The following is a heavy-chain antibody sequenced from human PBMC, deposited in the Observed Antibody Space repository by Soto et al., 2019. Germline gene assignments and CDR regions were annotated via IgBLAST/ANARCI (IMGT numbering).Heavy chain of an antibody. CDR3: ARLGYCSSTSCYYGWFDP. V-gene: IGHV3-7*03. Sequence: EVQLVESGGGLVQPGGSLRLSCAASGFTFSTYWMSWVRQAPGKGLEWVANIKQDGSEKYYVESVKGRFTISRDNAKNSLYLQMNSLRAEDTAVYYCARLGYCSSTSCYYGWFDPWGQGILVTVSS. CDR1: GFTFSTYW. J-gene: IGHJ5*02. D-gene: IGHD2-2*01. CDR2: IKQDGSEK.